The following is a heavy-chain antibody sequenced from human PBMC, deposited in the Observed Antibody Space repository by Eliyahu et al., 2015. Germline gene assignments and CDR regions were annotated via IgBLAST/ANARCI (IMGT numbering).Heavy chain of an antibody. D-gene: IGHD1-26*01. V-gene: IGHV3-72*01. J-gene: IGHJ4*02. CDR1: GFTXSDHY. CDR3: NNWYAGACRY. Sequence: EVQLVESGGDLVQPGGXLRLSCAASGFTXSDHYMDXVRQAPGKGLKWVGRTKNKANSYTTEYAASVKGRFTISRDDSKNSLYLQMDSLKIEDTAVYYCNNWYAGACRYWGQGTLVTVSS. CDR2: TKNKANSYTT.